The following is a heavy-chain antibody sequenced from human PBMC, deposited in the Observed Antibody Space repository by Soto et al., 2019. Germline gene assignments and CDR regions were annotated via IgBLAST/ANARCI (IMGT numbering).Heavy chain of an antibody. V-gene: IGHV1-3*01. CDR2: INAGNGNT. J-gene: IGHJ4*02. CDR1: GYTFTSYA. D-gene: IGHD3-3*01. Sequence: QVQLVQSGAEVKKPGASVKVSCKASGYTFTSYAMHWGRQAPGQRLEWMGWINAGNGNTKYSQKFRGRVTITSDTAASTAYMELSSLRSEDTAVYYCARALRFLEWLYDYWGQGTLVTVSS. CDR3: ARALRFLEWLYDY.